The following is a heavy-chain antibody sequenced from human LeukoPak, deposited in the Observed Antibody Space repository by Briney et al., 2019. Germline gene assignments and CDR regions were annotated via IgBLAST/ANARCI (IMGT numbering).Heavy chain of an antibody. CDR1: GGSISSGDYY. CDR2: IYYSGST. D-gene: IGHD3-10*01. V-gene: IGHV4-30-4*01. J-gene: IGHJ5*02. CDR3: ARQAHVLLWFGELLS. Sequence: PSETLSLTCTVSGGSISSGDYYWSWIRQPPGKGLEWIGYIYYSGSTYYNPSLKSRVTISVDTSKNQFSLKLSSVTAADTAVYYCARQAHVLLWFGELLSWGQGTLVTVSS.